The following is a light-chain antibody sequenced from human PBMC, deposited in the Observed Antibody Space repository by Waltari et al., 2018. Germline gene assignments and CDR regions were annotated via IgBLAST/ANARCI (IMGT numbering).Light chain of an antibody. CDR2: GAS. V-gene: IGKV3-15*01. CDR3: QQYNNWPPFT. Sequence: EIVMTQSPATLSVSPGERATLSCRASQSVSSNLAWYQQKPGQAPRLRIYGASTRATGIPARFICSGSGTEFTLTISSLQSEDFAVYYCQQYNNWPPFTFGPGTKVDIK. CDR1: QSVSSN. J-gene: IGKJ3*01.